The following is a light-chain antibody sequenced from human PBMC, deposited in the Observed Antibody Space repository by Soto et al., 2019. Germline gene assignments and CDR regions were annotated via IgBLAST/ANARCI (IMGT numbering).Light chain of an antibody. CDR1: QSISSY. CDR3: QQYNNWPPWT. V-gene: IGKV1-39*01. Sequence: DIQITQSPSSLSASVGDRVTITCLTSQSISSYLNWYQQKPGKAPKLLIYAASSLQSGVPSRFSGSGSGTDFTLTISSLQSEDFAVYYCQQYNNWPPWTFGQGTKVDIK. CDR2: AAS. J-gene: IGKJ1*01.